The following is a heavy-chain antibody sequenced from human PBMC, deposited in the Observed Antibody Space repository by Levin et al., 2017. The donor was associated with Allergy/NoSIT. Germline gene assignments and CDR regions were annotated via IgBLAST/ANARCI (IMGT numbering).Heavy chain of an antibody. CDR1: GSSITNFIW. J-gene: IGHJ4*02. V-gene: IGHV4-28*01. Sequence: SETLSLTCSVSGSSITNFIWWGWIRQPPGKGLEWIGYIYHNGATQYNPSLKSRATLSVDPSKNQIFLSLSSLTAVDPAVSYCARMARSHHFDNWGQGTLVAVS. CDR2: IYHNGAT. CDR3: ARMARSHHFDN.